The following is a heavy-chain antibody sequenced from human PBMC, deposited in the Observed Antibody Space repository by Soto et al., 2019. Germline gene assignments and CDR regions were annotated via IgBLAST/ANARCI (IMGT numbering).Heavy chain of an antibody. V-gene: IGHV4-31*03. CDR2: IYYSGST. CDR1: GGSISSGGYY. Sequence: LSLTCTVSGGSISSGGYYWSWIRQHPGKGLEWIGYIYYSGSTYYNPSLKSRVTISVDTSKNQFSLKLSSVTAADTAVYYCARVSADSYYFDYWGQGTLVTVSS. J-gene: IGHJ4*02. CDR3: ARVSADSYYFDY. D-gene: IGHD6-13*01.